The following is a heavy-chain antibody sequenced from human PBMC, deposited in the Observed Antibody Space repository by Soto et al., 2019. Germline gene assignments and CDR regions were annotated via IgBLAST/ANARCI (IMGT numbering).Heavy chain of an antibody. CDR1: GFTFTDYY. CDR2: ISSDGTDT. CDR3: AGVHSDYAWYFSY. Sequence: QVQLVESGGDLVKPGGSLRLSCAASGFTFTDYYMNWIRQAPGKGLEWISYISSDGTDTHYADSVTGRFTISRDNPKNSVFLQMNSLRAEDTAVYYCAGVHSDYAWYFSYWGQGTVVTVSS. V-gene: IGHV3-11*05. J-gene: IGHJ4*02. D-gene: IGHD4-4*01.